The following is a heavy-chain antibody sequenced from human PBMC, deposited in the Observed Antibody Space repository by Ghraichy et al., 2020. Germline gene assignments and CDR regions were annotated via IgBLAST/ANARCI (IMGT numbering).Heavy chain of an antibody. J-gene: IGHJ6*02. Sequence: LSLTCAASGFIFSDYGMHWVRQAPGKGLEWVALIWYDGSNKVYADSVKGRFTISRDNSKNTLYLQMNSLRAEDTAVYYCAKDSRTMNAYYYYGVDVWGQGTTVTVSS. CDR3: AKDSRTMNAYYYYGVDV. CDR2: IWYDGSNK. CDR1: GFIFSDYG. D-gene: IGHD3-22*01. V-gene: IGHV3-33*06.